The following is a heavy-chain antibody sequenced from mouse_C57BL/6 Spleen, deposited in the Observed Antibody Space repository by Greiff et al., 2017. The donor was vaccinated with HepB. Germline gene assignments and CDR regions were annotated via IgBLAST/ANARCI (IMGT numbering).Heavy chain of an antibody. CDR1: GYTFTSYW. D-gene: IGHD1-1*01. Sequence: QVQLQQPGAELVKPGASVKMSCKASGYTFTSYWITWVKQRPGQGLEWIGDIYPGSGSTNYNEKFKSKATLTVDTSSSTAYMQLSSLTSEDSAVYYCAREGYYYGSSYVFDYWGQGTTLTVSS. CDR3: AREGYYYGSSYVFDY. J-gene: IGHJ2*01. CDR2: IYPGSGST. V-gene: IGHV1-55*01.